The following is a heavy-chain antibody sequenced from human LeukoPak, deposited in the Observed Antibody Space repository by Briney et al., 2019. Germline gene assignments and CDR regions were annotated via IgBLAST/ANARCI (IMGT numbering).Heavy chain of an antibody. J-gene: IGHJ3*02. Sequence: PSETLSLTCTVSGGSISSSSYYWGWIRQPPGRGLEWIGSIYYSGSTYYNPSLKSRVTISVDTSKNQFSLKLSSVTAADTAVYYCARDSTEYYYDSSGYDAFDIWGQGTMVTVSS. CDR3: ARDSTEYYYDSSGYDAFDI. D-gene: IGHD3-22*01. V-gene: IGHV4-39*01. CDR1: GGSISSSSYY. CDR2: IYYSGST.